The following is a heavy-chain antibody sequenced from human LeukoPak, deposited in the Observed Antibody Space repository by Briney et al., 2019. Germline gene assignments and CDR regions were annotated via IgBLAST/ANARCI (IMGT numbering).Heavy chain of an antibody. Sequence: PGGSLRLSCAVSGFTFSSYWMNWVRQAPGKGLEWVANIKQDGSEKYYVDSVKGRFTVSRDNANNSLYLQVNSLRAEDTAVYYCARSMLLRYYFDYWGLGTLVTVSS. CDR2: IKQDGSEK. V-gene: IGHV3-7*01. J-gene: IGHJ4*02. CDR1: GFTFSSYW. CDR3: ARSMLLRYYFDY. D-gene: IGHD3-10*02.